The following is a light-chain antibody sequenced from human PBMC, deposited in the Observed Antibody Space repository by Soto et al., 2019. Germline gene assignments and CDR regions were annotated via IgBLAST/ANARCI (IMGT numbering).Light chain of an antibody. CDR2: EGS. V-gene: IGLV2-23*01. Sequence: QSVLTQPASVSGSPGQSITISCTGTSSDVGGYNYVSWYQQHPGKAPKLMIYEGSKRPSGVSNRFSGSKSGNTASLTISGLQAEDEADYYCCSYAGSSTDVVFGGGTKLTVL. J-gene: IGLJ2*01. CDR1: SSDVGGYNY. CDR3: CSYAGSSTDVV.